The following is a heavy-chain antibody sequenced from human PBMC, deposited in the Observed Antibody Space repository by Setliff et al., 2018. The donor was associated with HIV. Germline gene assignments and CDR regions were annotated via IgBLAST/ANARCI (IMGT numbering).Heavy chain of an antibody. CDR2: FSNIGST. CDR3: ARDPSDGYGHFDY. CDR1: GGSMNSESNH. V-gene: IGHV4-61*02. D-gene: IGHD2-2*03. J-gene: IGHJ4*02. Sequence: NPSETLSLTCTVSGGSMNSESNHWGWFRQPAGKSLEWIGRFSNIGSTDYNPSLKSRVTISVDRSRNQFSLKLSSVTAADTAVYYCARDPSDGYGHFDYWGQGALVTVSS.